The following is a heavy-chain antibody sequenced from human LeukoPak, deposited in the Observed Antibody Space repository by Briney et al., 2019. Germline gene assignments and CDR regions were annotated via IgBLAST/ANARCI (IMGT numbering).Heavy chain of an antibody. CDR2: IFYSGST. D-gene: IGHD4-23*01. J-gene: IGHJ4*02. CDR1: GGSISSYY. Sequence: SETLSLTCTVSGGSISSYYWSWIRQPPGKGLEGIGYIFYSGSTNYNPSFKGRVTISVDMSKNQFSLSLSSVTTAVTAVYYCAGGDYGGIIAVWGPGTLVTVSS. CDR3: AGGDYGGIIAV. V-gene: IGHV4-59*08.